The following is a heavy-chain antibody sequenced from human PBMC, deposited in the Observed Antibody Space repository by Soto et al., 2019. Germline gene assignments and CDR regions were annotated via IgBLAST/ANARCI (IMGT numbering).Heavy chain of an antibody. Sequence: EVQLLESGGGLVQPGGSLRLSCAASGFTFSSFAMSWVRQAPGKGLEWVSEITGSAGSTYYADSVKGRFTISRDNSRDTLYMQMNTLRAEDTAVYYCSKYAYGGAFDIWGLGTMDTVSS. CDR2: ITGSAGST. V-gene: IGHV3-23*01. CDR1: GFTFSSFA. D-gene: IGHD2-21*01. CDR3: SKYAYGGAFDI. J-gene: IGHJ3*02.